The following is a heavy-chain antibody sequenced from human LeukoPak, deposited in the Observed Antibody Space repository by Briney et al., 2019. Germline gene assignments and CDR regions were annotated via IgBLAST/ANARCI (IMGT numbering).Heavy chain of an antibody. Sequence: SETLSLTCTVSGYSISSGYYWGWLRQPPGKGLEGIGIIYHSGRTDYNPSLKSRVTISEDTSKNQFSLKLSSVTAADTAVYYCARAFRGIFGVFEAFDIWGQGTMVTVSS. CDR2: IYHSGRT. D-gene: IGHD3-3*01. CDR1: GYSISSGYY. CDR3: ARAFRGIFGVFEAFDI. J-gene: IGHJ3*02. V-gene: IGHV4-38-2*02.